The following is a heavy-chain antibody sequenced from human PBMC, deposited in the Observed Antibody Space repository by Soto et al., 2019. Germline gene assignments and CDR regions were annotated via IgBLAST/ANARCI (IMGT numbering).Heavy chain of an antibody. CDR3: ARGIATGQLDP. D-gene: IGHD2-15*01. J-gene: IGHJ5*02. CDR2: IDPDNGNT. CDR1: GYTFTRYT. V-gene: IGHV1-3*01. Sequence: QVQLVKSGAEVKKPGASVKISCKASGYTFTRYTMNWVRQAPGQRLEWMGWIDPDNGNTKSSQKFQDRVIITRDTSASTAYMDLSSLRSEDTAVNYCARGIATGQLDPWGQGTLVTVSS.